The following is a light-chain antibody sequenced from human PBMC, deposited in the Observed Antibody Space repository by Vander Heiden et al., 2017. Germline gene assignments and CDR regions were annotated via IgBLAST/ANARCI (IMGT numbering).Light chain of an antibody. CDR2: SAS. CDR1: QIVSSN. Sequence: EIVLTQTPATLSASPGERATLSCRARQIVSSNLAWYQQKPGQAPRLLIYSASTRATGIPARFSGSGSGTEFTLTISSLESEDFAVYYCQQYNNWPRTFGQGTKVEIK. CDR3: QQYNNWPRT. J-gene: IGKJ1*01. V-gene: IGKV3-15*01.